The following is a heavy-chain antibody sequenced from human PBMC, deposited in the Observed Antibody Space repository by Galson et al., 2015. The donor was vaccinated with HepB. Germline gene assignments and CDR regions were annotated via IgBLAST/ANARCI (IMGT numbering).Heavy chain of an antibody. CDR1: GFSLNNFG. V-gene: IGHV3-33*03. Sequence: SLRLSCAASGFSLNNFGIHWVRQAPGKGLEWVAVLWYDGTHKYYADSVKGRFSISRDNSRSTVFLQMNGLRVEDTAFYFCARGPSVGSDLDSWGQGALVVVSS. CDR3: ARGPSVGSDLDS. D-gene: IGHD1-26*01. CDR2: LWYDGTHK. J-gene: IGHJ4*02.